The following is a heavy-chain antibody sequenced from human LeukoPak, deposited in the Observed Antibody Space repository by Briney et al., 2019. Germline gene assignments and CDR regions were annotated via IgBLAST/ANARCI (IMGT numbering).Heavy chain of an antibody. CDR3: ARSPSYSSSWYALDF. CDR1: GFSFSGYD. V-gene: IGHV3-13*01. Sequence: PGGSLRLSCEASGFSFSGYDMHWVRQATGKGLEWVSAIGTAGDTYHSDSVRGRFTISRENAKNSLDLQMHSLRAGDTAVYYCARSPSYSSSWYALDFWGQGTLVTVSS. CDR2: IGTAGDT. D-gene: IGHD6-13*01. J-gene: IGHJ4*02.